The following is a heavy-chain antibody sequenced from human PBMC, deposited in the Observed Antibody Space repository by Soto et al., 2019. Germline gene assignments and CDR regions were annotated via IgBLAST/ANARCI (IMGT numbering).Heavy chain of an antibody. CDR3: ARDRHRRPFQFDY. CDR2: INAGNGNT. J-gene: IGHJ4*02. D-gene: IGHD2-21*01. CDR1: GYTFTSYS. Sequence: ASLKVSCKASGYTFTSYSMHWVRQAPGQRLEWMGWINAGNGNTKYSQKFQGRVTITRDTSASTAYMELSSLRSEDTAVYYCARDRHRRPFQFDYWGQGRLLTVS. V-gene: IGHV1-3*01.